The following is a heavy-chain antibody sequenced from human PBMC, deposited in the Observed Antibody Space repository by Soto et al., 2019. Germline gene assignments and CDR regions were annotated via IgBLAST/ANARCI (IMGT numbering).Heavy chain of an antibody. V-gene: IGHV5-10-1*01. CDR3: ARRASSGWYRDDY. Sequence: GESLKISCKGSGYSFTNYWISWVRQMPGKGLEWMGRIDPSDSYTSYSPSFQGHVTISADKSITTAYLQWSSLKASDTAMYYCARRASSGWYRDDYWGQGTLVTVSS. CDR1: GYSFTNYW. D-gene: IGHD6-19*01. CDR2: IDPSDSYT. J-gene: IGHJ4*02.